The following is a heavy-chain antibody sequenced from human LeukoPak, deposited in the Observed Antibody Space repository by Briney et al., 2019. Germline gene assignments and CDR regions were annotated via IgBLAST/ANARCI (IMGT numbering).Heavy chain of an antibody. V-gene: IGHV4-39*01. CDR1: GGSISSSSYY. CDR2: IYYSVST. D-gene: IGHD6-19*01. CDR3: ARRGSGWYPLDY. J-gene: IGHJ4*02. Sequence: SETLSLTCTVSGGSISSSSYYWGWIRQPPGKGLEWIGSIYYSVSTYYNPSLKSRVTISVDTSKNQFSLKLSSVTAADTAVYYCARRGSGWYPLDYWGQGTLVTVSS.